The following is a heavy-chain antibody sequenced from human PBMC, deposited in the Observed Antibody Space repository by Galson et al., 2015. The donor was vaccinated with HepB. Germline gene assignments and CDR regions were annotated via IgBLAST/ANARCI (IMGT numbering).Heavy chain of an antibody. CDR2: IYPDDSDT. Sequence: QSGAEVKKPGESLKISCKGSGDSFTSYWIAWERQMPGKGLEWMGIIYPDDSDTRYSPSFQGQVTISADKSISTAYLQWSSLKASDTAMYYCARHFERGDYVSFDAFDIWGQGTMVSISS. CDR1: GDSFTSYW. D-gene: IGHD4-17*01. V-gene: IGHV5-51*01. J-gene: IGHJ3*02. CDR3: ARHFERGDYVSFDAFDI.